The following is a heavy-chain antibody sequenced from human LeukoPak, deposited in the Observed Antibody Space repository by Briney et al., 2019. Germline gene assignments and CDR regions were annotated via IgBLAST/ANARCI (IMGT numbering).Heavy chain of an antibody. Sequence: PGGSLRLSCAASGFTFSSYSMNWVRQAPGKGLEWVSSISSSSSYIYYADSVKGRFTVSRDNAKNSLYLQMNSLRAEDTAVYYCARRALAAAFDYWGQGTLVTVSS. D-gene: IGHD6-13*01. J-gene: IGHJ4*02. CDR2: ISSSSSYI. CDR1: GFTFSSYS. V-gene: IGHV3-21*01. CDR3: ARRALAAAFDY.